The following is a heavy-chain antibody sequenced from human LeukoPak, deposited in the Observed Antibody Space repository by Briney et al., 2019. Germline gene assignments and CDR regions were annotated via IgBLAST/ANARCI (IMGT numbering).Heavy chain of an antibody. CDR3: ARGSGYLETFDY. Sequence: GGSLRLSCAASGFTFSSYAMSWVRQAPGKGLEWVSAISGSGGSTYYADSVKGRFTISRDNSKNTLYLQMNSLRAEDTAVYYCARGSGYLETFDYWGQGTLVTVSS. CDR2: ISGSGGST. CDR1: GFTFSSYA. J-gene: IGHJ4*02. V-gene: IGHV3-23*01. D-gene: IGHD3-22*01.